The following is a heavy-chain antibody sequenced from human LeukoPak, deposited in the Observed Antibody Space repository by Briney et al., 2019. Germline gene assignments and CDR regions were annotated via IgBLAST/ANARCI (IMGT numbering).Heavy chain of an antibody. D-gene: IGHD6-6*01. CDR1: GYTFTSYG. J-gene: IGHJ4*02. CDR3: ARDRFGTTSVAARY. CDR2: ISAYNGNT. V-gene: IGHV1-18*01. Sequence: GASVKVSCKASGYTFTSYGISRVRQAPGQGLEWMGWISAYNGNTNYAQKLQGRVTMTTDTSTSTAYMELRSLRSDDTAVYYCARDRFGTTSVAARYWGQGTLVTVSS.